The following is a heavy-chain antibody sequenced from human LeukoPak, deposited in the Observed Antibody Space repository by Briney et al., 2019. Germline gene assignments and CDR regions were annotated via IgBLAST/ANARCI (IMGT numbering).Heavy chain of an antibody. CDR3: GPGSSGRGGFDY. CDR2: MKQDGSEK. Sequence: GGSLRLSCAASGFTFSTCWMSWVRQAPGKGLEWVANMKQDGSEKYYVDSVKGRFTISRDNAKNSLYLQMNSLRAEDTAVYYCGPGSSGRGGFDYWGQGTLVTVSS. V-gene: IGHV3-7*01. D-gene: IGHD6-19*01. J-gene: IGHJ4*02. CDR1: GFTFSTCW.